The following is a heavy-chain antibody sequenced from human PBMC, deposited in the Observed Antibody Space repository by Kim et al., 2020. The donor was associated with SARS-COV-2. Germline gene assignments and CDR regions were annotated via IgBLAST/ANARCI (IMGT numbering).Heavy chain of an antibody. D-gene: IGHD6-6*01. J-gene: IGHJ6*02. CDR2: ISSSGRTI. Sequence: GGSLRLSCAASGFTFSDYYMSWIRQAPGKGLEWVSYISSSGRTIYYADSVKGRFTISRDNAKNSLYLQMNSLRAEDTAVYYCARAPPSTTKYSSSFSSYYYGMDVWGQGTTVTVSS. CDR3: ARAPPSTTKYSSSFSSYYYGMDV. V-gene: IGHV3-11*01. CDR1: GFTFSDYY.